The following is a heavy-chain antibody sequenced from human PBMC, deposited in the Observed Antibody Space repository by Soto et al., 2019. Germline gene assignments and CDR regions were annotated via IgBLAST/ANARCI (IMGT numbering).Heavy chain of an antibody. V-gene: IGHV4-4*02. CDR3: ARGSRFLEWLFEGGGMDV. J-gene: IGHJ6*02. CDR2: IYHSGST. D-gene: IGHD3-3*01. Sequence: QVQLQESGPGLVKPSGTLSLTCAVSGGSISSSNWWSWVRQPPGKGLEWIGEIYHSGSTNYNPSLKIRVTISVDKSKNQFSLKLSSVTAADTAVYYCARGSRFLEWLFEGGGMDVWGQGTTVTVSS. CDR1: GGSISSSNW.